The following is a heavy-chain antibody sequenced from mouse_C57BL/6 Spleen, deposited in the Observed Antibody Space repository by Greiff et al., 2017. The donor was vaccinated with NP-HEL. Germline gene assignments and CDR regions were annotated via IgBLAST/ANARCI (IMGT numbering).Heavy chain of an antibody. CDR1: GYTLTDYY. Sequence: VQLQQSGPVLVKPGASVKLSCKASGYTLTDYYMNWVKQSHGKSLEWIGVINPYNGGTSYNQKFKGKATLTVDESSSTAYMELNSLTSEDSGVYYCARGAMDYWGQGTSVTVSS. V-gene: IGHV1-19*01. CDR2: INPYNGGT. J-gene: IGHJ4*01. CDR3: ARGAMDY.